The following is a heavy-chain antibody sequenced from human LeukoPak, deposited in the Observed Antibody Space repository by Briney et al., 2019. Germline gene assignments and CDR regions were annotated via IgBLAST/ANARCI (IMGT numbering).Heavy chain of an antibody. Sequence: ESGPTLVKPTQTLTLTCTFSGFSLSTSGVGVGWIRQPPGKALERLALIYWDDDKRYSPSLKSRLTITNDTSKNQVVLTMTNMDPVDTATYYCARVGPTYYFDYWGQGTLVTVSS. D-gene: IGHD1-26*01. J-gene: IGHJ4*02. CDR2: IYWDDDK. V-gene: IGHV2-5*02. CDR1: GFSLSTSGVG. CDR3: ARVGPTYYFDY.